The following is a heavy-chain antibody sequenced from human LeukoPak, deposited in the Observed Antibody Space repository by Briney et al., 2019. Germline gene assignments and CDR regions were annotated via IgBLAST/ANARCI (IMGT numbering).Heavy chain of an antibody. Sequence: GGSLRLPCAASGFTFSSYAVSWVRQAPGKGLEWVAVIWYDGSNKYYADSVKGRFTISRDNSKNTLYLQMNSLRAEDTAVYYCARDEPGTYYYGSGSSLIDYWGQGTLVTVSS. J-gene: IGHJ4*02. V-gene: IGHV3-33*08. CDR2: IWYDGSNK. CDR1: GFTFSSYA. D-gene: IGHD3-10*01. CDR3: ARDEPGTYYYGSGSSLIDY.